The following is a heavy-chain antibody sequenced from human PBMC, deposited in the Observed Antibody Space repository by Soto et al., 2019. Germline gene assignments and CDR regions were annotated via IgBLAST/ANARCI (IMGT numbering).Heavy chain of an antibody. CDR1: GYTFTIYA. Sequence: ASVKVSCKASGYTFTIYAMHWVRQAPGQRLEWMGWINAGNGNTKYSQKFQGRVTITRDTSASTAYMELSSLRSEDTAVYYCARIAAAGVNDWFDPWRQGTLVTVSS. D-gene: IGHD6-13*01. CDR2: INAGNGNT. CDR3: ARIAAAGVNDWFDP. J-gene: IGHJ5*02. V-gene: IGHV1-3*01.